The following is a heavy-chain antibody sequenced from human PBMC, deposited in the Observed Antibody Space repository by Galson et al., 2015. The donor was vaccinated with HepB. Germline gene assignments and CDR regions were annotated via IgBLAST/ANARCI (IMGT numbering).Heavy chain of an antibody. Sequence: SVKVSCKASGGTFSSYTISWVRQAPGQGLEWMGRIIPILGIANYAQKFQGRVTITADKSTSTAYMELSSLRSEDTAVYYCARGGISSGWYYFDYWGQGTLVTVSS. V-gene: IGHV1-69*02. CDR3: ARGGISSGWYYFDY. CDR2: IIPILGIA. CDR1: GGTFSSYT. J-gene: IGHJ4*02. D-gene: IGHD6-19*01.